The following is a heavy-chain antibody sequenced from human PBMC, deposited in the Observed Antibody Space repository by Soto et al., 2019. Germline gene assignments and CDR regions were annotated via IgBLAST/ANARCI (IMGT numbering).Heavy chain of an antibody. Sequence: GSLRLSCVGSGFTFSSYGMHWVRQAPGKGLEWVAVISYDGSNKYYADSVKGRFTISRDNSKNTMYLQMNSLRAEDTAVYYCALETGAPWGQGTLVTVSS. D-gene: IGHD1-1*01. V-gene: IGHV3-30*03. CDR2: ISYDGSNK. J-gene: IGHJ5*02. CDR1: GFTFSSYG. CDR3: ALETGAP.